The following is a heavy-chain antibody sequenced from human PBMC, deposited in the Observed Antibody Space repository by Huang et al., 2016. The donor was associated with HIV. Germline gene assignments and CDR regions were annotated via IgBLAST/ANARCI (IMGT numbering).Heavy chain of an antibody. D-gene: IGHD3-3*01. Sequence: QVQLQESGPGLVKPSETLSLTCTVSGGSISTHYWSWIRQPPGKGLEGSGSIDYSGSTNYSPSLKSRVTILLDTSKNQFSLRVNSVTAADTAMYYCARDHHDFWRGYRRMYFFDHWGQGTLVTVSS. CDR3: ARDHHDFWRGYRRMYFFDH. V-gene: IGHV4-59*11. J-gene: IGHJ4*02. CDR2: IDYSGST. CDR1: GGSISTHY.